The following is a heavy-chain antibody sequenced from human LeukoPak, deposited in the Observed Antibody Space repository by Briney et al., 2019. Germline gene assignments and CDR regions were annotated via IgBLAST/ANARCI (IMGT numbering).Heavy chain of an antibody. CDR2: IYYSGST. V-gene: IGHV4-59*01. CDR1: GGSISSYY. D-gene: IGHD1-26*01. CDR3: ARDRVGATNAFDI. J-gene: IGHJ3*02. Sequence: SETLSLTCTVSGGSISSYYWSWIRQPPGKGLEWIGYIYYSGSTNYNPSLKSRVTISVDTSKNQFPLKLSSVTAADTAVYYCARDRVGATNAFDIWGQGTMVTVSS.